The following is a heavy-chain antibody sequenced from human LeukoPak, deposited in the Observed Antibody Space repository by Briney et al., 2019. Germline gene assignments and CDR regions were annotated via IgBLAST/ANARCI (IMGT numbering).Heavy chain of an antibody. Sequence: SETLSLTCTVSGGSISSSSYYWGWIRQPPGKGLEWIGSIYYSGSTYYNPSLKSRVTISVDTSKNQFSLKLSSVTAADTAVYYCARAYATDYAFDIWGQGTMVIVSS. J-gene: IGHJ3*02. CDR2: IYYSGST. V-gene: IGHV4-39*07. CDR3: ARAYATDYAFDI. CDR1: GGSISSSSYY. D-gene: IGHD2-8*01.